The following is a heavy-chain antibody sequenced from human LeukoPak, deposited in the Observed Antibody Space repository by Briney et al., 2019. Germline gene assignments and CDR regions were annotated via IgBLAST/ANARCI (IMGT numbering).Heavy chain of an antibody. D-gene: IGHD6-13*01. CDR2: IKQDETEK. J-gene: IGHJ4*02. V-gene: IGHV3-7*01. CDR3: ARDLSSSWYSPLGY. Sequence: GGSLRLSCTASGFTFSNFWMGWVRQAPGKGLEWVANIKQDETEKFYLGSVKGRFTISRDNAKNSLYLQMNSLRAEDTAVYYCARDLSSSWYSPLGYWGQGTLVTVSS. CDR1: GFTFSNFW.